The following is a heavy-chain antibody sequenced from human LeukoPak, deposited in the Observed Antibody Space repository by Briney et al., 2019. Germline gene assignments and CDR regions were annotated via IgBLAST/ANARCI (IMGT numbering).Heavy chain of an antibody. Sequence: PSETLSLTCAVYGGPFSGYYWSWIRQPSGKGLEWIGEINHSGSTNYNPSLKCRVTISVDTSKNQFSLKLSSVTAADTAVYYCARDVVTPSDYWGQGTLVTVSS. D-gene: IGHD4-23*01. J-gene: IGHJ4*02. CDR1: GGPFSGYY. CDR3: ARDVVTPSDY. CDR2: INHSGST. V-gene: IGHV4-34*01.